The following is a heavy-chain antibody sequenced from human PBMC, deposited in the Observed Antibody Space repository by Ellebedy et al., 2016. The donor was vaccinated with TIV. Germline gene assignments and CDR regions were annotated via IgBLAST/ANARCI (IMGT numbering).Heavy chain of an antibody. CDR3: AVNGFYYVRRVFDI. J-gene: IGHJ3*02. D-gene: IGHD3-22*01. CDR1: GLTVTTNY. CDR2: IYSGDDT. Sequence: GGSLRLSCAASGLTVTTNYMNWVRQAPGKGLEWVSTIYSGDDTYYADSVKGRFFISRDNSENTLYLQMNDLRAEDTAVYYCAVNGFYYVRRVFDIWGQGTVVTVSS. V-gene: IGHV3-66*01.